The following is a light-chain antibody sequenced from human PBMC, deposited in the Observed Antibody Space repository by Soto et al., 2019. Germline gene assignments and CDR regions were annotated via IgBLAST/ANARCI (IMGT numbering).Light chain of an antibody. CDR3: QQYNNWRT. J-gene: IGKJ1*01. V-gene: IGKV3-15*01. Sequence: EIVMTQSPATLSVSPGERATLSCSASQSVDSNLAWYQQKPGQPPRLLIYDASTRATGIPARISGSGSGTEFTLNISSLQSEDFAVYYCQQYNNWRTFGQGTKVEIK. CDR1: QSVDSN. CDR2: DAS.